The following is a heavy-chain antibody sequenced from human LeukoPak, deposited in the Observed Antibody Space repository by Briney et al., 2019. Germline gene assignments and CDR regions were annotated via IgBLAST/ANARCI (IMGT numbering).Heavy chain of an antibody. J-gene: IGHJ4*02. CDR2: ISSSGSTI. CDR1: GFTFSDYY. V-gene: IGHV3-11*01. D-gene: IGHD6-19*01. CDR3: ARDRSSGWSPAFDY. Sequence: KPGGSLRLSCAASGFTFSDYYMSWIRQAPGKGLEWVSYISSSGSTIYYADSVKGRFTISRDNAKNSLYLQMNSLRAEDTAVYYCARDRSSGWSPAFDYWGQGTLVTVSS.